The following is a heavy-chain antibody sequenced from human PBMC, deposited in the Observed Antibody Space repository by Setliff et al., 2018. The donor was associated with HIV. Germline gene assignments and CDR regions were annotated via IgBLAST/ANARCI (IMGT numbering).Heavy chain of an antibody. D-gene: IGHD3-22*01. V-gene: IGHV1-24*01. CDR2: FDPEAGEI. Sequence: ASVKVSCKISGFTLNELSIQWVRQAPAKGLEWMGGFDPEAGEIIYAQKFQGRVTMTEDTSTDTAYMELSSLRSEDTAVYYCARDYYYDSSGYRYFDYWGQGTLVTVSS. J-gene: IGHJ4*02. CDR1: GFTLNELS. CDR3: ARDYYYDSSGYRYFDY.